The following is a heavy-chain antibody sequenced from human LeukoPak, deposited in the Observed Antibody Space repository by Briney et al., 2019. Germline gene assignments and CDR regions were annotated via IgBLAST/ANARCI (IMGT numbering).Heavy chain of an antibody. D-gene: IGHD2-21*02. V-gene: IGHV3-21*01. CDR2: ISSSSSYI. J-gene: IGHJ4*02. CDR3: ARDHLPLAYCGGDCYRTPDY. CDR1: GFTFSSYS. Sequence: GGSLRLSCAASGFTFSSYSMNWVRQAPGKGLEWVSSISSSSSYIYYADSVKGRFTISRDNAKNSLYLQMNSLRVEDTAVYYCARDHLPLAYCGGDCYRTPDYWGQGTLVTVSS.